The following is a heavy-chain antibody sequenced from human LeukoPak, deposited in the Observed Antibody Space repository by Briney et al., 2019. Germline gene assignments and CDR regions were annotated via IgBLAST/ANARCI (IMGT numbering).Heavy chain of an antibody. CDR2: ISYDGSNK. V-gene: IGHV3-30*04. J-gene: IGHJ6*04. Sequence: GRSLRLSCAASGFTFSSCAMHWVRLAPGKGLEWVAVISYDGSNKYYADSVKGRFTISRDNSKNTLYLQMNSLRAEDTAVYYCARELRATVTNYYYYGMDVWGKGTTVTVSS. D-gene: IGHD4-17*01. CDR3: ARELRATVTNYYYYGMDV. CDR1: GFTFSSCA.